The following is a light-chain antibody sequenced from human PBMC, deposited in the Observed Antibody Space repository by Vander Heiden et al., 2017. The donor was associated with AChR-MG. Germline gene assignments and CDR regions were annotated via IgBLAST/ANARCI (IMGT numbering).Light chain of an antibody. CDR3: CSYAGSSTFVV. V-gene: IGLV2-23*03. Sequence: QSALTQPASVSGSPGQSSTISCTRTSSDVGTYNLVSWYQQHPGKAPKLMIYEGTKRPSGVSNRFSGSKSGNTASLTISGLQAEDEADYYCCSYAGSSTFVVFGGGTKLTVL. J-gene: IGLJ2*01. CDR2: EGT. CDR1: SSDVGTYNL.